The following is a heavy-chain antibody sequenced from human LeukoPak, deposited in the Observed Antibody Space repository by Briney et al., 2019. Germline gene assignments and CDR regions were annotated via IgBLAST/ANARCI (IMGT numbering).Heavy chain of an antibody. CDR2: IKEDGSEK. CDR1: GFTFTNYW. D-gene: IGHD4-23*01. J-gene: IGHJ4*02. CDR3: ARLYGSKSGYFDY. Sequence: PGGSLRLSCAASGFTFTNYWMSWVRQAPGKGLEWVANIKEDGSEKHYVDSVKGRFTISRDNAKNSLYLQMNSLRAEDTAVYYCARLYGSKSGYFDYWGPGTLVTVSS. V-gene: IGHV3-7*01.